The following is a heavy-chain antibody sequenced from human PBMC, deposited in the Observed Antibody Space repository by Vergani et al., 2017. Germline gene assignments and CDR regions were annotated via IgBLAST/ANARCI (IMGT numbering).Heavy chain of an antibody. D-gene: IGHD1-26*01. CDR1: GGTFSSYA. CDR2: INPNSGGT. J-gene: IGHJ4*02. V-gene: IGHV1-2*02. Sequence: QVQLVQSGAEVKKPGSSVKVSCKASGGTFSSYAISWVRQAPGQGLEWMGWINPNSGGTNYAQKFQGRVTMTRDTSISTAYMELSRLRSDDTAVYYCARGGGREEFDYWGQGTLVTVSS. CDR3: ARGGGREEFDY.